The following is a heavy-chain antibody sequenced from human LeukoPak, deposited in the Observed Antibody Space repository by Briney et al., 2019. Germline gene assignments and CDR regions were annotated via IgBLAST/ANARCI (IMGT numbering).Heavy chain of an antibody. CDR1: GGTFIIYA. J-gene: IGHJ4*02. D-gene: IGHD3-10*01. V-gene: IGHV1-69*05. Sequence: SVRASSKDSGGTFIIYAISWVRQAPGQGVGWVGGIIPIFGTANSTQTFQGRVTLTRDTSTSTVYMELSSLRSEDTAVSYCARAVEVYDGSGGYGSLDYWGEGTRVTV. CDR3: ARAVEVYDGSGGYGSLDY. CDR2: IIPIFGTA.